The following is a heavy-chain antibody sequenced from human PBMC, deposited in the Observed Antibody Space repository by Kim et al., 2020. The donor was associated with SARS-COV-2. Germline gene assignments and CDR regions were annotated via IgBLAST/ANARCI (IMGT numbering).Heavy chain of an antibody. D-gene: IGHD2-21*02. V-gene: IGHV4-39*07. Sequence: SETLSLTCTVSGGSISSSSYYWGWIRQPPGKGLEWIGSIYYSGSTYYNPSLKSRVTISVDTSKNQFSLKLSSVTAADTAVYYCARVETVVVTAIRSYWFDPWGQGTLVTVSS. J-gene: IGHJ5*02. CDR2: IYYSGST. CDR1: GGSISSSSYY. CDR3: ARVETVVVTAIRSYWFDP.